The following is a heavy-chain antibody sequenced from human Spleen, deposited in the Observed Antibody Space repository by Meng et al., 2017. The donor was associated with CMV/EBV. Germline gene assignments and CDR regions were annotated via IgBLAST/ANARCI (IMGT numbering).Heavy chain of an antibody. CDR3: GRETSHG. Sequence: SVGLSVSASGFHCSSEVMHWGRRAPGKGLGGVGWILSHGGDGFYGDSAKGRFTISRGNSKNTLSLQMNSLRIEDTAVYYCGRETSHGWGQGTLVTVSS. CDR1: GFHCSSEV. CDR2: ILSHGGDG. J-gene: IGHJ4*02. V-gene: IGHV3-30*02.